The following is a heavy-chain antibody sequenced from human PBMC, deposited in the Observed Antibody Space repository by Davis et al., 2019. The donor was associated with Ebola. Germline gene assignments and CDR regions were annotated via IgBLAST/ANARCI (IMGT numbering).Heavy chain of an antibody. CDR1: GFTSDDYA. V-gene: IGHV3-9*02. Sequence: GGSLTLSCAASGFTSDDYAMHWVRQAPGKGLEWVSGISWNSGSIGYADSVKGRFTISRDNAKNSLYLQMNSLKTEDTAVYYCTRERGGIVVRTDYWGQGTLVTVSS. CDR2: ISWNSGSI. J-gene: IGHJ4*02. D-gene: IGHD2-15*01. CDR3: TRERGGIVVRTDY.